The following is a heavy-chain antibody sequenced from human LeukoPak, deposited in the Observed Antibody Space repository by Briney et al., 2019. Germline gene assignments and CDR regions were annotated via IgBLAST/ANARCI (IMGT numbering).Heavy chain of an antibody. CDR2: AKNKINSYIT. J-gene: IGHJ3*02. CDR1: GFIFSDHY. Sequence: PGGSLRLSCAASGFIFSDHYMDWVRQAPGKGLEWVGRAKNKINSYITMYAASVKDRFTISRDDSKNSLYLQMNSLKTEDTAVYYCARDAFDIWGQGTMVTVSS. CDR3: ARDAFDI. V-gene: IGHV3-72*01.